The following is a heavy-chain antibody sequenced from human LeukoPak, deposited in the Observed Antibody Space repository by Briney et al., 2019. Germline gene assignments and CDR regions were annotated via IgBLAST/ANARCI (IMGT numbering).Heavy chain of an antibody. J-gene: IGHJ5*02. Sequence: SQTLSLTCTVSGDSISSGDYYWSWIRQPPGKGLEWIGYIYYSGSTYYNPSLKSRVTISVDTSKNQFSLKLSSVTAADTAVYYCARSYCSSTSCYGNWFDPWGQGTLVTVSS. CDR2: IYYSGST. CDR3: ARSYCSSTSCYGNWFDP. CDR1: GDSISSGDYY. D-gene: IGHD2-2*01. V-gene: IGHV4-30-4*01.